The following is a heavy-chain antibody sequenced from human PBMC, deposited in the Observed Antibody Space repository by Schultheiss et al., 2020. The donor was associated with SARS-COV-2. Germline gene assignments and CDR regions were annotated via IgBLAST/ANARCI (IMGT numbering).Heavy chain of an antibody. V-gene: IGHV4-34*01. CDR3: AREAGLLADYFDY. CDR1: GGSFSGYY. J-gene: IGHJ4*02. D-gene: IGHD6-13*01. Sequence: SETLSLTCAVYGGSFSGYYWSWIRQPPGKGLEWIGSIYHSGSTYYNPSLKSRVTISVDTSKNQFTLKLSSVTAADTAVYYCAREAGLLADYFDYWGQGTLVTVSS. CDR2: IYHSGST.